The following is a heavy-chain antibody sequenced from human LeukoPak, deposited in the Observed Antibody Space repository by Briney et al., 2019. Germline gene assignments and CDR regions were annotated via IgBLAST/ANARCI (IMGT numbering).Heavy chain of an antibody. CDR1: GYTFTSYY. CDR3: ARDFYVSAGTPRFDY. CDR2: INPSGGST. D-gene: IGHD6-19*01. J-gene: IGHJ4*02. Sequence: GASVKVSCMASGYTFTSYYMHWVRQAPGQGLEWMGIINPSGGSTSYAQKFQGRVTMTRDTSTSTVYMELSSLRSEDTAVYYCARDFYVSAGTPRFDYWGQGTLVTVSS. V-gene: IGHV1-46*01.